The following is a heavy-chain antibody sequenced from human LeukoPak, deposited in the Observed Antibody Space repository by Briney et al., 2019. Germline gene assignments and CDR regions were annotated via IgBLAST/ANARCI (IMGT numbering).Heavy chain of an antibody. J-gene: IGHJ3*01. CDR3: ARISSSNWYNERGAFDV. V-gene: IGHV4-59*01. Sequence: SETLSLTCTVSSGSFRTYYWSWVRQPPGKGLEWIGFVYYTGSTNYSPSLKSRVTISVDTSKNQFSLKLRSVTAADTAVYYCARISSSNWYNERGAFDVWGQGTMVTVSS. CDR2: VYYTGST. CDR1: SGSFRTYY. D-gene: IGHD6-13*01.